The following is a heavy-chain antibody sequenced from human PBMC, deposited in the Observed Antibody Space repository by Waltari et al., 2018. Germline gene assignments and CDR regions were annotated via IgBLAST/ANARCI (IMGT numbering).Heavy chain of an antibody. CDR1: GFSLSNARMG. J-gene: IGHJ4*02. V-gene: IGHV2-26*01. CDR2: IFSNDEK. Sequence: QVTLKESGPVLVKPTETLTLTCTVSGFSLSNARMGVSWIRQPPGKALEWLAHIFSNDEKSYSTSLKSRLTISKDTSKSQVVLIMTNMDPVDTATYYCARAPTDYGDQYYFDYWGQGTLVTVSS. D-gene: IGHD4-17*01. CDR3: ARAPTDYGDQYYFDY.